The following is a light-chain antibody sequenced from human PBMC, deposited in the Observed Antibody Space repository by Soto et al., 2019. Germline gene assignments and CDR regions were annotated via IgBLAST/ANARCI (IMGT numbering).Light chain of an antibody. CDR1: RNIDTY. CDR2: AAS. Sequence: DTRMTQSPSTLSASVGDTVTITCRASRNIDTYLNWYQQKPGTAPKLLMYAASSLHSGVPSRFSGSGSGTEFTLTIRSLQPEDFATYYCQQSHTTPYTFGQGTKLEI. CDR3: QQSHTTPYT. V-gene: IGKV1-39*01. J-gene: IGKJ2*01.